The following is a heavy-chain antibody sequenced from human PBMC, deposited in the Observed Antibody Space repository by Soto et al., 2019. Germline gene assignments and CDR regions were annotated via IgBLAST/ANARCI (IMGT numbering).Heavy chain of an antibody. Sequence: ASVKVSCKASGYTFTSYDINWVRQATGQGLEWMGWMNPNSGNTGYAQKFQGRVTMTRNTSISTAYMELSSLRSEDTAVYYCARGMAVAGYYYYYYIDVWGKGTSVTGSS. CDR3: ARGMAVAGYYYYYYIDV. D-gene: IGHD6-19*01. CDR1: GYTFTSYD. CDR2: MNPNSGNT. V-gene: IGHV1-8*01. J-gene: IGHJ6*03.